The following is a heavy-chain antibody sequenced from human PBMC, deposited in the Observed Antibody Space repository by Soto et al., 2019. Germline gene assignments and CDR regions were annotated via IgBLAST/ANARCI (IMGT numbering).Heavy chain of an antibody. D-gene: IGHD6-13*01. J-gene: IGHJ4*02. Sequence: ASVKVSCKASGYTFTSYYMHWVRQAPGQGLEWMGIINPSGGSTSYAQKFQGRVTMTRNTSISTAYMELSSLRSEDTAVYYCARGEPRYSSSWYPSTPFDYWGQGTLVTVSS. CDR3: ARGEPRYSSSWYPSTPFDY. CDR1: GYTFTSYY. CDR2: INPSGGST. V-gene: IGHV1-46*01.